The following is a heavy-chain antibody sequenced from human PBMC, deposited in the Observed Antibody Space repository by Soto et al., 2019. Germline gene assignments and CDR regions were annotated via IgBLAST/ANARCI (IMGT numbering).Heavy chain of an antibody. V-gene: IGHV3-73*02. CDR1: GFAFSGAA. Sequence: EVQLVESGGDLVRSGGSLKVSCAASGFAFSGAAFHWVRQAPGKGLEWVGRIRSKAHNYATEYAASVKGRFTISRDDSRNTAYLQMNSLKVEDTAVYYFTRPNEEMAFDFWGQGTLVTVSS. CDR2: IRSKAHNYAT. CDR3: TRPNEEMAFDF. J-gene: IGHJ4*02. D-gene: IGHD1-1*01.